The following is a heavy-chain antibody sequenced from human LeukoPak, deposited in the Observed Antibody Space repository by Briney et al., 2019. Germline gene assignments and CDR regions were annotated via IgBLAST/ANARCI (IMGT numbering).Heavy chain of an antibody. CDR3: ARRGYYYGSGSYYILDY. CDR1: GYSISSGYY. Sequence: ASETLSLTCTVSGYSISSGYYWGWIRQPPGKGLKWIGSIYHSGSTYYNPSLKSRVTISVDTSKNQFSLKLSSVTAADTAVYYCARRGYYYGSGSYYILDYWGQGTLVTVSS. D-gene: IGHD3-10*01. CDR2: IYHSGST. J-gene: IGHJ4*02. V-gene: IGHV4-38-2*02.